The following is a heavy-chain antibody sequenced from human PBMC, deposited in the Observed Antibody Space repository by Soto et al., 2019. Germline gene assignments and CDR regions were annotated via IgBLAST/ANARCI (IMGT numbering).Heavy chain of an antibody. CDR3: ASGGGDYGDYDCYGMDV. D-gene: IGHD4-17*01. CDR1: GYTFTGYY. V-gene: IGHV1-2*04. Sequence: ASVKVSCKASGYTFTGYYMHWVRQAPGQGLEWMGWINPNSGGTNYAQKFQDWVTMTRDTSISTAYMELSRLRSDDTAVYYCASGGGDYGDYDCYGMDVWGQGTTVTVSS. J-gene: IGHJ6*02. CDR2: INPNSGGT.